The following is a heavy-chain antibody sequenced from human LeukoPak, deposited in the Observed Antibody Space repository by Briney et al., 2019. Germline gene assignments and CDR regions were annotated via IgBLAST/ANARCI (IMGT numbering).Heavy chain of an antibody. J-gene: IGHJ4*02. CDR2: IYHIGKT. CDR3: ARGAGAFGSSSYHFDY. V-gene: IGHV4-38-2*01. CDR1: NSSISSGYF. Sequence: SETLSLTCAVSNSSISSGYFWGWIRQSPGKGLEWVGSIYHIGKTYYNPSLRSRLIISVDTSKDQLSLSLNSLTAADSALYYCARGAGAFGSSSYHFDYWGQGILVTVSS. D-gene: IGHD6-6*01.